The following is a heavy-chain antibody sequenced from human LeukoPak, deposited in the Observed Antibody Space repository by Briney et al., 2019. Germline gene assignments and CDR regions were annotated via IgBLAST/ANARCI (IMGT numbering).Heavy chain of an antibody. CDR2: VNPSTEST. CDR1: GYSFTSYY. V-gene: IGHV1-46*01. CDR3: ARASSGNFFDY. D-gene: IGHD3-3*01. Sequence: ASVKVSCKASGYSFTSYYMHWVRQAPGQGPEWMGIVNPSTESTNYAQKFQGRVTVTRDTSTSTVYMELSSLRSEDTAVYYCARASSGNFFDYWGQGTLVTVSS. J-gene: IGHJ4*02.